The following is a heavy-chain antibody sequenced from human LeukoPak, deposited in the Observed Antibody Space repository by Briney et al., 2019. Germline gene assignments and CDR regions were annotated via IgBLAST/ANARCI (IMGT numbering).Heavy chain of an antibody. Sequence: ASVKVSCKASGYTFTNYYMHWVRQAPGQGLEWMGIINPSGASTSYAQKFQGRVTMTGDTSTSTVYMELSSLRSEDTAVYYCAREGGFCSSTSCRLYYMDVWGKGTTVTVSS. D-gene: IGHD2-2*01. CDR1: GYTFTNYY. V-gene: IGHV1-46*01. J-gene: IGHJ6*03. CDR3: AREGGFCSSTSCRLYYMDV. CDR2: INPSGAST.